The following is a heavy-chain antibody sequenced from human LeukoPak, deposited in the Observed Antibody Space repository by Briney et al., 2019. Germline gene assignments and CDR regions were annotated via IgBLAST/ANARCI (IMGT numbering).Heavy chain of an antibody. CDR3: ARDARYSSGWYSGMDV. V-gene: IGHV3-43*02. Sequence: GGSLRLSCVTFKFIFDEYAMHWVRQAPGKGLEWVSLISGDGSHTYYADSVKGRFTISRDNAKNSLYLQMNSLRAEDTAVYYCARDARYSSGWYSGMDVWGQGTTVTVSS. J-gene: IGHJ6*02. D-gene: IGHD6-19*01. CDR2: ISGDGSHT. CDR1: KFIFDEYA.